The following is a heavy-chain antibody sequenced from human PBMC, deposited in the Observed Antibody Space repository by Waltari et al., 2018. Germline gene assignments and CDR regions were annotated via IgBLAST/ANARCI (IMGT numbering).Heavy chain of an antibody. V-gene: IGHV4-39*01. CDR3: ARHWKRDGYRFDP. J-gene: IGHJ5*02. D-gene: IGHD5-12*01. CDR2: MYYSGTT. Sequence: QLLLQESGPGLVTPSETLSLTCTVSGGSINRSSYYWGWVRQSPGKGPEWLGSMYYSGTTYYNRTLESRLTISGDTSKNQFSLRLSSVTAADTAVYYCARHWKRDGYRFDPWGQGTRVTVSS. CDR1: GGSINRSSYY.